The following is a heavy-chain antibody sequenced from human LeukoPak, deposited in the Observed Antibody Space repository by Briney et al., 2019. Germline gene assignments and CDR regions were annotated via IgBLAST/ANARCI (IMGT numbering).Heavy chain of an antibody. CDR3: VRDGGGAEDY. V-gene: IGHV3-20*04. D-gene: IGHD3-16*01. J-gene: IGHJ4*02. CDR1: GFALDDFG. Sequence: GGSLRLSCAASGFALDDFGMSWVRQGPGMGLEWVSSINRNGVTTWYADSVRGRFTISRDNAKNSLYVQMNSLRAEDTAVYYCVRDGGGAEDYWGQGTLVTVSS. CDR2: INRNGVTT.